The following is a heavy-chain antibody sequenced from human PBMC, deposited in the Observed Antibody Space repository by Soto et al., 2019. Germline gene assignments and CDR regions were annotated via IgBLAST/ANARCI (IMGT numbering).Heavy chain of an antibody. J-gene: IGHJ4*02. Sequence: PGESLKISCKGSGYSFTSYWIGWVRQMPGKGLEWMGIIYPGDSDTRYSPSFQGQVTISADKSISTAYLQWSSLKASDTAMYYCASLGTRDYYDSGYYFDYWGQGTLVTVSS. D-gene: IGHD3-22*01. CDR3: ASLGTRDYYDSGYYFDY. V-gene: IGHV5-51*01. CDR2: IYPGDSDT. CDR1: GYSFTSYW.